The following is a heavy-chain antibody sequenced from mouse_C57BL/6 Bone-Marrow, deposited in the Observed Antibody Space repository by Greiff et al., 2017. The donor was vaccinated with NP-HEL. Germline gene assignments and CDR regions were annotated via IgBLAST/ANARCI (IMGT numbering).Heavy chain of an antibody. CDR1: GFTFSSYG. J-gene: IGHJ4*01. CDR2: ISSGGSYT. CDR3: ARHPITTVVATGAMDY. D-gene: IGHD1-1*01. Sequence: DVKLVESGGDLVKPGGSLTLSCAASGFTFSSYGMSWVRQTPDKRLEWVATISSGGSYTYYPDSVKGRFTISRDNAKNTLYLQMSSLKSEDTAMYYCARHPITTVVATGAMDYWGQGTSVTVSS. V-gene: IGHV5-6*02.